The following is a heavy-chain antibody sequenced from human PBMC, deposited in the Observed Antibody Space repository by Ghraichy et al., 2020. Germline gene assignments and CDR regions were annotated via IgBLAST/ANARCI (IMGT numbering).Heavy chain of an antibody. CDR1: GGSFSGYY. J-gene: IGHJ1*01. D-gene: IGHD4-23*01. V-gene: IGHV4-34*01. Sequence: SETLSLTCAVYGGSFSGYYWSWIRQPPGKGLEWIGEINHSGSTNYNPSLKSRVTISVDTSKNQFSLKLSSVTAADTAVYYCARGVRVTPISKAEYFQHWGQGTLVTVSS. CDR2: INHSGST. CDR3: ARGVRVTPISKAEYFQH.